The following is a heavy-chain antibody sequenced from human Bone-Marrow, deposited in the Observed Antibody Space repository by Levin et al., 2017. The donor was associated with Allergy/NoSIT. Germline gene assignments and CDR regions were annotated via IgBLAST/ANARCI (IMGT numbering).Heavy chain of an antibody. CDR3: ARDKVADYCSGGSCYSGGDAFDI. D-gene: IGHD2-15*01. V-gene: IGHV1-69*06. CDR1: GGTFSSYA. CDR2: IIPIFGTA. J-gene: IGHJ3*02. Sequence: SVKVSCKASGGTFSSYAISWVRQAPGQGLEWMGGIIPIFGTANYAQKFQGRVTITADKSTSTAYMELSSLRSEDTAVYYCARDKVADYCSGGSCYSGGDAFDIWGQGTMVTVSS.